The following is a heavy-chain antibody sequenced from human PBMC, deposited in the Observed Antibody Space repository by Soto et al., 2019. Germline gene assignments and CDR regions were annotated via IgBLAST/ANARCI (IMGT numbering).Heavy chain of an antibody. CDR1: GDAFTNFG. D-gene: IGHD3-10*01. V-gene: IGHV1-18*01. J-gene: IGHJ5*02. CDR3: ARVLRGVVNWFDP. CDR2: IATYNSNK. Sequence: ASVKVSCKTSGDAFTNFGLSWVRQAPGQGLEWMGWIATYNSNKNYAQKFQGRLTLTTDTSTSTGYMELKSLEYDDTAVYYCARVLRGVVNWFDPWGQGTLVTVSS.